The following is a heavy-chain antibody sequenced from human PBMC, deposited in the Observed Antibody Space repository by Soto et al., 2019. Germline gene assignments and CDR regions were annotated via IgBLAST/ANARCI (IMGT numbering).Heavy chain of an antibody. J-gene: IGHJ4*02. CDR1: GGSISTVDYW. CDR2: IYDGGRT. CDR3: ARGPSGDKVDS. D-gene: IGHD7-27*01. V-gene: IGHV4-30-4*01. Sequence: QVQLQESGPGRVKPSQTLSLTCTVSGGSISTVDYWWSWIRQSPDMGLEWIWHIYDGGRTYNNPSLESRVTMSVDTSKSQLSLTLSSVSAADTAVYYCARGPSGDKVDSWGQGTLVTVSS.